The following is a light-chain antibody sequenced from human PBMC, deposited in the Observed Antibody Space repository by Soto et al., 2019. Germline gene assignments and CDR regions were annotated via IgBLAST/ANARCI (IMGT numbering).Light chain of an antibody. J-gene: IGKJ2*01. CDR1: QGVSIN. Sequence: EIVMTQSPATLSVSPGERATLSCRASQGVSINLAWFQQKPGQSPRLLIYGASTRATGIPARFSGSGSGTEFTLTISSVQSEDFALYYCQQYDNWPQTFGQGTKLEI. CDR3: QQYDNWPQT. V-gene: IGKV3-15*01. CDR2: GAS.